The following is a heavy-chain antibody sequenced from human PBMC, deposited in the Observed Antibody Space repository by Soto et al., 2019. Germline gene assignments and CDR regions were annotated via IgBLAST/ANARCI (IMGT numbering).Heavy chain of an antibody. CDR2: MNPNSGDT. Sequence: ASVNVSCKTSGYTFSTYDINWVRQAPGQGLEWMGWMNPNSGDTGYAQKFLGRLTMTRDSTIRTVYMELSSLSSEDTAVYYCARVNYYGSGSYQDFFYFYALDVWGQGTTVTVSS. D-gene: IGHD3-10*01. CDR1: GYTFSTYD. J-gene: IGHJ6*02. CDR3: ARVNYYGSGSYQDFFYFYALDV. V-gene: IGHV1-8*01.